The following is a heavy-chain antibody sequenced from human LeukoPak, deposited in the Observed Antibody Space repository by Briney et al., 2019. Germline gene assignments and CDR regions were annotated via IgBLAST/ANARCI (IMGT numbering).Heavy chain of an antibody. D-gene: IGHD6-19*01. CDR3: AAQWLVRHAFDI. V-gene: IGHV4-34*01. CDR1: GGSLSDRY. Sequence: SSETLSLTCAVFGGSLSDRYWSWIRQPPGKGLEWIGEINHSGSTNYNPSLKSRVTISLDKSKNQFSLEMSSATAADTAIYYCAAQWLVRHAFDIWGQGTMVTVSS. CDR2: INHSGST. J-gene: IGHJ3*02.